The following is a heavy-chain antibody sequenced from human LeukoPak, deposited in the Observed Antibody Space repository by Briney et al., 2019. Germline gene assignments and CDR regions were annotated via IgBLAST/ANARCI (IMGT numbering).Heavy chain of an antibody. CDR2: ISGSGGST. Sequence: GGSLRLSCAAFGFTFSSYAMSWVRQAPGKGLEWVSAISGSGGSTYYADSVKGRFTISRDNSKNTLYLQMNSLRAEDTAVYYCAKEGDSSSWSHKFDYWGQGTLVTVSS. CDR1: GFTFSSYA. V-gene: IGHV3-23*01. CDR3: AKEGDSSSWSHKFDY. J-gene: IGHJ4*02. D-gene: IGHD6-13*01.